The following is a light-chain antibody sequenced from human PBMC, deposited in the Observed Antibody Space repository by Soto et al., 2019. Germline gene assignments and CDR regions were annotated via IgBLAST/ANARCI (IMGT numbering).Light chain of an antibody. J-gene: IGKJ5*01. Sequence: IQMTQSRSSLSASVGDRVTITFHATDDIRKYLNWYQQKPGTAPKLLIYDASSLETGVPSRFSGSGSGTDFTLTISSLQPEDFATYYCQQYDNLPLIFGQGTRLEIK. CDR3: QQYDNLPLI. V-gene: IGKV1-33*01. CDR1: DDIRKY. CDR2: DAS.